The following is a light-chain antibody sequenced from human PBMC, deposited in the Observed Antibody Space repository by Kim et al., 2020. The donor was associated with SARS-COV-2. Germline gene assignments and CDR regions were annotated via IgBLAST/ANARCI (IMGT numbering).Light chain of an antibody. CDR2: YNS. CDR3: HSYDSIMIAWV. J-gene: IGLJ3*02. Sequence: QSVLTQPPSVSGAPGQRVTISCTGSSSNIGAVNDVSWYQQLPGKAPKLLIYYNSNRPSGVPDRFSGSKSGTSASLSITGLQAEDEADYYCHSYDSIMIAWVSGGGTQLTFL. CDR1: SSNIGAVND. V-gene: IGLV1-40*01.